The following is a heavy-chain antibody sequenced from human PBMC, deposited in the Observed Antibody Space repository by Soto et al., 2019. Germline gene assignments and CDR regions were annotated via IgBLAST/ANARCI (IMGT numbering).Heavy chain of an antibody. D-gene: IGHD2-15*01. Sequence: PSETLSLTCAVSSGSISSSNWCSWFRQPPGKGLEWIGDIYHSGSTNYNPSLKSRVTISVDTSKNQFSLKLSSVTAADTAVYYCARPVVVAATFWFDPWGQGTLVTVSS. V-gene: IGHV4-4*02. CDR2: IYHSGST. CDR1: SGSISSSNW. J-gene: IGHJ5*02. CDR3: ARPVVVAATFWFDP.